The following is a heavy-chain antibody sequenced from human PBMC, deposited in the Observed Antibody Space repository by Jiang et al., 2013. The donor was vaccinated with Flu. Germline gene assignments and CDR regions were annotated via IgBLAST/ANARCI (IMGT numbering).Heavy chain of an antibody. CDR1: GYTLTDSS. D-gene: IGHD1-26*01. Sequence: SGAEVKKPGASVKVSCKVSGYTLTDSSMHWVRQAPGKGLEWMGGSDPENGDRFYAQTVQGRVTMTEDPSRDTAYMELIGLRSEDTAIYYCATRVPRGSYFPTTSYYFDSVGQGTLVTVSS. CDR2: SDPENGDR. CDR3: ATRVPRGSYFPTTSYYFDS. J-gene: IGHJ4*02. V-gene: IGHV1-24*01.